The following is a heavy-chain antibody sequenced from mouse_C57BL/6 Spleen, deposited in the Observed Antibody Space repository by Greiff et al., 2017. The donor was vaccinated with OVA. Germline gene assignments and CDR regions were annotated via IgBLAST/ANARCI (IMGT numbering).Heavy chain of an antibody. CDR3: ARGGFITTPKRGYFDY. V-gene: IGHV1-20*01. CDR1: GYSFTGYF. Sequence: VQLKESGPELVKPGDSVKISCKASGYSFTGYFMNWVMQSHGKSLEWIGRINPYNGDTFYNQKFKGKATLTVDKSSSTAHMELRSLTSEDSAVYYCARGGFITTPKRGYFDYWGQGTTLTVSS. D-gene: IGHD1-1*01. J-gene: IGHJ2*01. CDR2: INPYNGDT.